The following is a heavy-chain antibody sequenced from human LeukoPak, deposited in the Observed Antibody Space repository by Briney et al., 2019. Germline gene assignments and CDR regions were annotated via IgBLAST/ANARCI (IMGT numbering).Heavy chain of an antibody. D-gene: IGHD6-13*01. Sequence: ASVKVSCKASGYTFISHYMHWVRQAPGQGLEWMGIINPSGGSTSYAQKFQGRVTMTRDMSTSTVYMELSSLRSEDTAVYYCARDVAPSIAAAGMFYDYWGQGTLVTVSS. J-gene: IGHJ4*02. CDR2: INPSGGST. V-gene: IGHV1-46*01. CDR1: GYTFISHY. CDR3: ARDVAPSIAAAGMFYDY.